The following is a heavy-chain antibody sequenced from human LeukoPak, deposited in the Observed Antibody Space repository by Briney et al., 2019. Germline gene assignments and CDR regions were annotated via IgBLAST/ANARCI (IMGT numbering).Heavy chain of an antibody. CDR1: GYTFTSYG. D-gene: IGHD3-22*01. Sequence: VASVKVSCKASGYTFTSYGISWVRQAPGQGLEWMGWISAYNGNTNYAQKLQGRVTMTTDTSTSTAYMELRSLRSDDTAVYYCARLSARWNYYDSSGPRGAFDIWGQGIMVTVSS. J-gene: IGHJ3*02. CDR3: ARLSARWNYYDSSGPRGAFDI. V-gene: IGHV1-18*01. CDR2: ISAYNGNT.